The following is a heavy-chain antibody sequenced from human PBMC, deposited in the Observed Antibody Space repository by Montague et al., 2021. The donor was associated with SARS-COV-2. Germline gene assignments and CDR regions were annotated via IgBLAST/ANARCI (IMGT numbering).Heavy chain of an antibody. D-gene: IGHD2-15*01. J-gene: IGHJ4*02. CDR2: IYYSGST. CDR1: GGSISTYY. Sequence: SETLSLTCSVSGGSISTYYWSWIRQPPRKGLEWIGYIYYSGSTNYNPSLKSRVTISIDTSKNQFSLELSSVTAADMAVYYCASPWGYCTGGSCYYVYWGQGTLVTVSS. V-gene: IGHV4-59*01. CDR3: ASPWGYCTGGSCYYVY.